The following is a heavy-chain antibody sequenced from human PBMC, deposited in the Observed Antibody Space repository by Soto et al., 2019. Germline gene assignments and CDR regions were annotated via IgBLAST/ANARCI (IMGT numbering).Heavy chain of an antibody. CDR1: GFTFSSYA. D-gene: IGHD4-17*01. Sequence: EVQLLESGGGLVQPGGSLRLSCAASGFTFSSYAMSWVRQAPGKGLEWVSAISGSGGSTYYADSVKGRFTISRDNSKNTLYLQMNSLRAEDTAVYYCAKKTPATVTSRRLGPLDYWGQGTLVTVSS. CDR3: AKKTPATVTSRRLGPLDY. CDR2: ISGSGGST. V-gene: IGHV3-23*01. J-gene: IGHJ4*02.